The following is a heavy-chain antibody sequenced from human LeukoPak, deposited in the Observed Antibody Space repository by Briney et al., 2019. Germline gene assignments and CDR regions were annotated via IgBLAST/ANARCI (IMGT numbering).Heavy chain of an antibody. CDR2: IYTSGST. D-gene: IGHD3-22*01. CDR3: ARDPGDSSGYYVRAFGI. Sequence: NASQTLSLTCTVSGGSISSGSYYWSWIRQPAGKGLEWIGRIYTSGSTNYNPSLKSRVTISVDTSKNQFSLKLSSVTAADTAVYYCARDPGDSSGYYVRAFGIWGQGTMVTVSS. J-gene: IGHJ3*02. CDR1: GGSISSGSYY. V-gene: IGHV4-61*02.